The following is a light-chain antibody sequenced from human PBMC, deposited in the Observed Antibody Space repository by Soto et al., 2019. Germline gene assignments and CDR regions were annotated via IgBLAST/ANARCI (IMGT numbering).Light chain of an antibody. V-gene: IGKV3-15*01. J-gene: IGKJ4*01. CDR2: GAS. Sequence: EIVMTQSPATLSVSPGERATLSCRASQSVSSNLAWYQQKPGQAPRLLIYGASTRATGIPARFSGSGSGTEFTLNISSLQSEDFAVYYCQQYNNSPLTFGGATKVEIK. CDR3: QQYNNSPLT. CDR1: QSVSSN.